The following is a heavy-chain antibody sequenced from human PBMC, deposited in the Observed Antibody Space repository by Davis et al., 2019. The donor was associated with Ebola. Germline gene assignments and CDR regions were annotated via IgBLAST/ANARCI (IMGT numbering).Heavy chain of an antibody. CDR3: ARGYYDFWSPHHFDY. CDR2: INPNSGGT. Sequence: ASVKVSCQASGYTFTGYYMHWVRQAPGQGLEWMGWINPNSGGTNYAQKFQGRVTMTRDTSISTAYMELSRLRSDDTAVYYCARGYYDFWSPHHFDYWGQGTLVTVSS. D-gene: IGHD3-3*01. V-gene: IGHV1-2*02. CDR1: GYTFTGYY. J-gene: IGHJ4*02.